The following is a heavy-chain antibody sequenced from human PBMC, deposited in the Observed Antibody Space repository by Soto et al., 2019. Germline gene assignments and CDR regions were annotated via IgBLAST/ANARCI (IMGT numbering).Heavy chain of an antibody. D-gene: IGHD4-17*01. CDR3: ARDPGDGDYEGYYYYGMDV. V-gene: IGHV4-4*02. J-gene: IGHJ6*02. Sequence: QVQLQELGPGLVKPSGTLSLTCAVSGGSISSSDWWSWVRPPPGKGLEWMGEIYHSGSTNYNPSLKSRVTISVDKSKNQCSLKLSSVTAADTAVYYCARDPGDGDYEGYYYYGMDVWGQGTTVTVSS. CDR2: IYHSGST. CDR1: GGSISSSDW.